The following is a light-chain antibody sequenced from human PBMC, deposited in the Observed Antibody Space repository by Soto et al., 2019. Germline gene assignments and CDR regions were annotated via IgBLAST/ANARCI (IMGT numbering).Light chain of an antibody. CDR3: CSYAGSYLV. CDR1: SSDVGGYNY. CDR2: DVS. V-gene: IGLV2-11*01. Sequence: QSVLTQPRSVSGSPGQSVTISCTGTSSDVGGYNYVSWYQQHPGKAPKLMIYDVSKWPSGVPDRFSGSKSGNTASLTISGLQAEDEADYYCCSYAGSYLVFGGGTQLTVL. J-gene: IGLJ2*01.